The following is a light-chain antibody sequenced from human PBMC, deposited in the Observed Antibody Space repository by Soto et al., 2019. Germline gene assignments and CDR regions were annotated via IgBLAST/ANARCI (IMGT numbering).Light chain of an antibody. Sequence: DIVMTQSPDSLAVSLGERATINCKSSQSVLYSSNNKNYLAWYQQKPGQPPKLLIYWASTRESGVPDRFSGSGSGTDFTLTISSLPAEDVAVYYCQQYYSRVTFGPGTKVDIK. CDR3: QQYYSRVT. V-gene: IGKV4-1*01. CDR1: QSVLYSSNNKNY. J-gene: IGKJ3*01. CDR2: WAS.